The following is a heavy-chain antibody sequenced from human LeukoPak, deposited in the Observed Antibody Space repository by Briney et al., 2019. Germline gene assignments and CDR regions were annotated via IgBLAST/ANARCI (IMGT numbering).Heavy chain of an antibody. Sequence: SGPTLVNPTHTLTLTCTFSGLSLNTTGVAVGWIRQHPGKALEWLALTYWNDKRDYSPPLKSRLTITKDTSKNQVVLTMTNVDPVDTATYYCVGGDFDSSWGNWWGQGILVTVSS. CDR3: VGGDFDSSWGNW. J-gene: IGHJ4*02. CDR1: GLSLNTTGVA. CDR2: TYWNDKR. V-gene: IGHV2-5*04. D-gene: IGHD3-22*01.